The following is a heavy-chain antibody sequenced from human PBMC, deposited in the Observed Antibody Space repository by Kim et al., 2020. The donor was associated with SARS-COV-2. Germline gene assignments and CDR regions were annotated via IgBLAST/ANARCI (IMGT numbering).Heavy chain of an antibody. CDR3: ARDGRILRYCSSTSCYGDGDY. CDR1: GFTFSSYG. J-gene: IGHJ4*02. D-gene: IGHD2-2*01. CDR2: IWYDGSNK. V-gene: IGHV3-33*01. Sequence: GGSLRLSCAASGFTFSSYGMHWVRQAPGKGLEWVAVIWYDGSNKYYADSVKGRFTISRDNSKNTLYLQMNSLRAEDTAVYYCARDGRILRYCSSTSCYGDGDYWGQGTLVTVSS.